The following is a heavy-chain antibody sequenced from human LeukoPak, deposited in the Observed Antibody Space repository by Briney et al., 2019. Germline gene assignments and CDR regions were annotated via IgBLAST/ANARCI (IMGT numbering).Heavy chain of an antibody. J-gene: IGHJ4*02. CDR1: GYTFTSYD. V-gene: IGHV1-8*01. CDR2: MNPNSGNT. Sequence: GASVKVSCKASGYTFTSYDINWVRQATGQGREWVGWMNPNSGNTGYAQKFQGRVTMTRNTSISTAYMELSSLRYEDTAVYYCARGGAYCGGDCYPYSDYWGQGTLVTVSS. CDR3: ARGGAYCGGDCYPYSDY. D-gene: IGHD2-21*02.